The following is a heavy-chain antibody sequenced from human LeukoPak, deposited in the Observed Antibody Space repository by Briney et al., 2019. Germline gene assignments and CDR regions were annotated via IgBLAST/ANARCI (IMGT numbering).Heavy chain of an antibody. CDR2: ISGSGGST. CDR1: GFTFSSYA. J-gene: IGHJ4*02. Sequence: PGGSLRLSCAASGFTFSSYAMSWVRQAPGKGLEWVSAISGSGGSTYYPGSVKGRFTISRENAKNSLYLQMNSLRAGDTAVYYCARGGVKGAGAFFDWGQGTLVTVSS. CDR3: ARGGVKGAGAFFD. V-gene: IGHV3-23*01. D-gene: IGHD3-3*01.